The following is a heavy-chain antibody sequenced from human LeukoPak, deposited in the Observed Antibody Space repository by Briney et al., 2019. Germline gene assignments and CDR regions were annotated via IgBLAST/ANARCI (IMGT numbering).Heavy chain of an antibody. CDR1: GGTFSSYA. Sequence: SVKVSCKASGGTFSSYAISWVRQAPGQGLEWMGGIIPIFGTANYAQKFQGRVTITADKSTSTAYMELSSLRSEDTAVYYCATRGYQWLANDAFDIWGQGTMVTVSS. D-gene: IGHD6-19*01. V-gene: IGHV1-69*06. CDR3: ATRGYQWLANDAFDI. J-gene: IGHJ3*02. CDR2: IIPIFGTA.